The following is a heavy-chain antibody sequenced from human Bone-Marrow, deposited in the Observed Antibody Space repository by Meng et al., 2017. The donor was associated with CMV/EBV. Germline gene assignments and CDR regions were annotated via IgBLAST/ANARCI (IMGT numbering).Heavy chain of an antibody. V-gene: IGHV3-7*01. Sequence: GGSLRLSCAASGFTFSDYWMSWVRQAPGKGLEWVAKVKHDGSETYYVDSVKGRFTISRDNAKNSLYLQMNSLRAEDTALYYCARDRIYYYASGFFPSLAHWGQGTLVTVSS. CDR3: ARDRIYYYASGFFPSLAH. J-gene: IGHJ4*02. CDR2: VKHDGSET. CDR1: GFTFSDYW. D-gene: IGHD3-10*01.